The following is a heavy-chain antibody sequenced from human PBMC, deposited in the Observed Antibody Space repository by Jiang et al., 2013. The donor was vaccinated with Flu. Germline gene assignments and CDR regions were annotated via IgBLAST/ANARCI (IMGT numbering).Heavy chain of an antibody. CDR1: GGSISSGSYY. Sequence: GPGLVKPSQTLSLTCTVSGGSISSGSYYWSWIRQPAGKGLEWIGRIYTSGSTNYNPSLKSRVTISVDTSKNQFSLKLCSVTAADTAVYYCARGQPQVAGTGRGTTYYGMDVWGQGTTVTV. CDR3: ARGQPQVAGTGRGTTYYGMDV. J-gene: IGHJ6*02. D-gene: IGHD6-19*01. V-gene: IGHV4-61*02. CDR2: IYTSGST.